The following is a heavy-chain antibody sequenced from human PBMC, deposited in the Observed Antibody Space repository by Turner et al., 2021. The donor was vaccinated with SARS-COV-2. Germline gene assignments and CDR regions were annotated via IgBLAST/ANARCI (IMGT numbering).Heavy chain of an antibody. V-gene: IGHV3-48*03. Sequence: EVQVVESGGGLVQPGGSLRLPCVASGLIFRDYEFNWVRQAPGKGLEWLSYISGTGEVVYYSGSVEGRFTISRDNSNNSVHLQMNSLRDEDTAIYYCARRYNWNPDYGMDVWGQGTTVTVSS. J-gene: IGHJ6*02. CDR3: ARRYNWNPDYGMDV. D-gene: IGHD1-20*01. CDR2: ISGTGEV. CDR1: GLIFRDYE.